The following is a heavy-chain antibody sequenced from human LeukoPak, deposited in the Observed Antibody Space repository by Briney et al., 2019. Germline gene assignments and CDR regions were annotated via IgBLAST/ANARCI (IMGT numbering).Heavy chain of an antibody. CDR1: GFTVSSRY. CDR2: IRGDGST. J-gene: IGHJ4*02. CDR3: ARGESSDCTCIDY. V-gene: IGHV3-53*01. Sequence: PGGSLRLSCAASGFTVSSRYMSWVRQAPGKGLEWVSVIRGDGSTYYADSVKGRFTISRDNSKNTLYLQMHSLRAEDTAVYYCARGESSDCTCIDYWGQGTLVSVSS. D-gene: IGHD2-21*02.